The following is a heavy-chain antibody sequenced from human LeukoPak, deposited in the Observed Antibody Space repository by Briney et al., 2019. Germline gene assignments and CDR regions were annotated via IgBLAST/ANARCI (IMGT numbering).Heavy chain of an antibody. V-gene: IGHV5-51*01. Sequence: GESLKISCKGSGYSFTSYWIGWVRQMPGKGLEWMGIIYPGDSDTRYSPSFQGQVTISADKSISTAYLQWSSLKASDTAMYYCARHVGYSSSWYHYYYYMDVWGKGTTVTVSS. J-gene: IGHJ6*03. CDR1: GYSFTSYW. CDR3: ARHVGYSSSWYHYYYYMDV. CDR2: IYPGDSDT. D-gene: IGHD6-13*01.